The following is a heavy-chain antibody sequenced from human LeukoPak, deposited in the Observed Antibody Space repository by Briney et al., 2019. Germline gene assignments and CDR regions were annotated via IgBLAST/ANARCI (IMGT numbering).Heavy chain of an antibody. J-gene: IGHJ4*02. D-gene: IGHD3-3*01. CDR1: GFTFNSYG. CDR2: IWPDGSNK. Sequence: GGSLRLSCAASGFTFNSYGMFWVRQAPGKGLEWVAFIWPDGSNKLYGDSVKGRFTISRDNSKNTVYLQMNSLRAEDTAVYYCAKYRYDFWSGYLNYWGQGTLVTVSS. CDR3: AKYRYDFWSGYLNY. V-gene: IGHV3-30*02.